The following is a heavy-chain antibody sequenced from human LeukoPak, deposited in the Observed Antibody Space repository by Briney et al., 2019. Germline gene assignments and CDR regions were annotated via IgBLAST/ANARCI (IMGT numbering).Heavy chain of an antibody. Sequence: SETLSLTCSVSGGSITSSSHYWGWIRQSPEKGLEWIGSIYYSGSTSYNPSLNSRVTMSVDTSKNQFSLKLSSVTNPDTVADYCACSTPRGSYSVPPDAFDIWGQGTMVTVSS. CDR1: GGSITSSSHY. J-gene: IGHJ3*02. CDR2: IYYSGST. D-gene: IGHD1-26*01. V-gene: IGHV4-39*07. CDR3: ACSTPRGSYSVPPDAFDI.